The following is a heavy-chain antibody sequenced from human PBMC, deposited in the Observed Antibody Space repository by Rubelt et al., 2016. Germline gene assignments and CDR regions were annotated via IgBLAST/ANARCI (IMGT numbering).Heavy chain of an antibody. J-gene: IGHJ5*02. V-gene: IGHV4-34*01. CDR3: ARDIGVLTATDYFDH. CDR2: INHSGRA. Sequence: QVQLQQWGAGLLKPSETMSLTCAVYGGSFSDYYWSWIRPPPGQGLEWIGEINHSGRANYNPSLRSRVTLSVTSYKKQISWKLTSVTASESAIYYLARDIGVLTATDYFDHWGQGTLVTVSS. CDR1: GGSFSDYY. D-gene: IGHD2-15*01.